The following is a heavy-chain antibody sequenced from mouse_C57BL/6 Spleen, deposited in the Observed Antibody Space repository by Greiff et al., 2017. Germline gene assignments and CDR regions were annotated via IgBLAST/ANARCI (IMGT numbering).Heavy chain of an antibody. CDR2: IYPRSGNT. CDR1: GYTFTSYG. D-gene: IGHD2-1*01. Sequence: QVQLQQSGAELARPGASVTLSCKASGYTFTSYGISWVKQRTGQGLEWIGEIYPRSGNTYYNEKFKGKATLTADKSSSTAYMELRSLTSEDSAVYFCACPYGNYGGVAYWGQGTLVTVSA. J-gene: IGHJ3*01. V-gene: IGHV1-81*01. CDR3: ACPYGNYGGVAY.